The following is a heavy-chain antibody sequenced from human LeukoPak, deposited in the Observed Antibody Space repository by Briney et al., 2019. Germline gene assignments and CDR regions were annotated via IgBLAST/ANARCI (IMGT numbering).Heavy chain of an antibody. CDR1: GFTFSSHW. Sequence: GGSLRLSCAASGFTFSSHWMTWVRQAPGKGLEWVAVISYDGSNKYYADSVKGRFTISRDNSKNTLYLQMNSLRAEDTAVYYCAKDVVLWELLGGYFDYWGQGTLVTVSS. CDR2: ISYDGSNK. V-gene: IGHV3-30*18. CDR3: AKDVVLWELLGGYFDY. J-gene: IGHJ4*02. D-gene: IGHD1-26*01.